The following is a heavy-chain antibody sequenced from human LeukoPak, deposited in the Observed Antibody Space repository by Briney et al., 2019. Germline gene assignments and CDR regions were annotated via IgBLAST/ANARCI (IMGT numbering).Heavy chain of an antibody. V-gene: IGHV4-34*01. CDR3: ARGLRAFDI. Sequence: SETLSLTCAVYGGSFSGYYWSWIRQPPGKGLEWIGEINHSGSTNYNPSLKSRVTISVDTSKNQFSLKLSSVAAADTAVYYCARGLRAFDIWGQGTMVTVSS. J-gene: IGHJ3*02. D-gene: IGHD4-17*01. CDR2: INHSGST. CDR1: GGSFSGYY.